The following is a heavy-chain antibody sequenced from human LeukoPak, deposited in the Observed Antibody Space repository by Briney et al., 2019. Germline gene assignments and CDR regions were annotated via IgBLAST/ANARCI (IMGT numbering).Heavy chain of an antibody. J-gene: IGHJ3*02. CDR1: GFTFSSYW. V-gene: IGHV3-7*01. Sequence: GGSLRLSCAASGFTFSSYWMSWVRQAPGKGLEWVANIKQDGSEKYYVDSVKGRFTISRDNAKNSLYLQMNSLRAEDTAVYYCASALLLWFGESRGAFDIWAKGQWSPSLQ. CDR3: ASALLLWFGESRGAFDI. CDR2: IKQDGSEK. D-gene: IGHD3-10*01.